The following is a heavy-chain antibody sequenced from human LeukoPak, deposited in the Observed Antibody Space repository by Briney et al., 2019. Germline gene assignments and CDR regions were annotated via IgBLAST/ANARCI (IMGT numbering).Heavy chain of an antibody. D-gene: IGHD4-17*01. CDR2: LYYTGST. Sequence: SETLSLTCTVSGGSISSSSYYWGWIRQPPGKGLEWIGSLYYTGSTYYNPSLKSRVTISVDTSKNQFSLKLSSVTAADTAVYYCARHALTTVTDRFDYWGQGTLVTLSS. J-gene: IGHJ4*02. V-gene: IGHV4-39*01. CDR1: GGSISSSSYY. CDR3: ARHALTTVTDRFDY.